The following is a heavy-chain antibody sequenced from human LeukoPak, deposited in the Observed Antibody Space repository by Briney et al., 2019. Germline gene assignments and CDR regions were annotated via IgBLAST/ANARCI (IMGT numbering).Heavy chain of an antibody. D-gene: IGHD3-9*01. J-gene: IGHJ4*02. CDR3: AKTKLDWLLFDF. CDR1: GGSISTSNYY. Sequence: PSETLSLTCTVSGGSISTSNYYWVWIRQSPEKGLEWIGSNGNAFYSPSLQSRVTMSLDTSKSQFYLRLTSVTAADTALYYCAKTKLDWLLFDFWGQGILVTVSS. CDR2: NGNA. V-gene: IGHV4-39*07.